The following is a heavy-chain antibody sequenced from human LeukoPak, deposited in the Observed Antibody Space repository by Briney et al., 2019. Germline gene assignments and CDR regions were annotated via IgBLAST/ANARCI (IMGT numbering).Heavy chain of an antibody. CDR1: GFNLCTYS. CDR2: ISVCSSPDTI. D-gene: IGHD3-22*01. Sequence: TGGSLRLSCVVSGFNLCTYSMNWVRQAPGKGLEWISYISVCSSPDTIYYADSVKGRFTISRDNAKNSLYLQMNRLRAEDTAVYYCARTKVHYDRGGLYFWGQGALVTVSS. CDR3: ARTKVHYDRGGLYF. J-gene: IGHJ4*02. V-gene: IGHV3-48*01.